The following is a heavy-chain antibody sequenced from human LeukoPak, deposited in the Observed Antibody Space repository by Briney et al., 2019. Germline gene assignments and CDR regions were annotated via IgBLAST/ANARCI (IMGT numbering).Heavy chain of an antibody. J-gene: IGHJ5*02. V-gene: IGHV1-18*01. D-gene: IGHD2-2*01. CDR3: ARAGLGYRSSTSCSGGWFDP. Sequence: ASVKVSCKASGYTFTSYGISWVRQAPGQGLEWMGWISAYNGNTNYAQKLQGRVTMTTDTSTSTAYMELRSLRSDDTAVYYCARAGLGYRSSTSCSGGWFDPWGQGTLVTVSS. CDR1: GYTFTSYG. CDR2: ISAYNGNT.